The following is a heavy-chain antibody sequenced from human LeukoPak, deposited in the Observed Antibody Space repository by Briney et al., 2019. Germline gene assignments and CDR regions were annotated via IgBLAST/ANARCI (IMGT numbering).Heavy chain of an antibody. V-gene: IGHV3-23*01. CDR1: GFTFSSYA. CDR3: GKRSCSGGSCNFDY. Sequence: GASLRLSCAASGFTFSSYAMSWVRQAPGKGLEWVSAISSGGGSTNYADSVKGRFTISRDNSKNTLYLQMNSLTAEDTAVYYCGKRSCSGGSCNFDYWGQGTLVTVSS. CDR2: ISSGGGST. D-gene: IGHD2-15*01. J-gene: IGHJ4*02.